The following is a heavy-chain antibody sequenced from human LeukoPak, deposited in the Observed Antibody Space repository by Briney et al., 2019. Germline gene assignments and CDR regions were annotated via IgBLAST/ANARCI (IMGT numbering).Heavy chain of an antibody. V-gene: IGHV1-18*01. J-gene: IGHJ4*02. CDR3: ARDPSCTNGVCYSATPPLDY. CDR1: GYTFTSYG. CDR2: NSAYNGNT. Sequence: GASVKVSCKASGYTFTSYGISWVRQAPGQGLEWMGWNSAYNGNTNYAQKLQGRVTMTTDTSTSTAYMELRSLRSDDTAVYYCARDPSCTNGVCYSATPPLDYWGQGTLVTVSS. D-gene: IGHD2-8*01.